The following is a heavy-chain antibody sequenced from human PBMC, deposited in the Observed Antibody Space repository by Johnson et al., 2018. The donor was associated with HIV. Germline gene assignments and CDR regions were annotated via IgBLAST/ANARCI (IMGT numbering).Heavy chain of an antibody. CDR2: IKSKTDGGTT. D-gene: IGHD6-19*01. V-gene: IGHV3-15*01. Sequence: VQLVESGGGLVKPGGSLRVSCAASGFTFSDAWMSWVRQAPGKGLEWVGRIKSKTDGGTTDYAAPVKGRLTIRRDDHKNTLYLQMNSLRAEDTAVYYCARGRSSGWYGRVDAFDIWGQGTMVTVSS. J-gene: IGHJ3*02. CDR1: GFTFSDAW. CDR3: ARGRSSGWYGRVDAFDI.